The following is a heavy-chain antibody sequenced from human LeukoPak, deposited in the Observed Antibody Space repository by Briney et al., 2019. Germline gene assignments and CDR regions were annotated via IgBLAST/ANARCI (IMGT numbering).Heavy chain of an antibody. V-gene: IGHV4-39*01. D-gene: IGHD2-2*01. CDR2: IYYSGIT. J-gene: IGHJ5*02. Sequence: SETLSLTCPVSGGSISSSSYYWGWIRQPPGKGLEWIWSIYYSGITYYNPSLKSRVTISVDTSKNQFSLKLGSVTAADTAVYYCARHFVVVPAAILQPLQRNWFDPWGQGTLVTVSS. CDR1: GGSISSSSYY. CDR3: ARHFVVVPAAILQPLQRNWFDP.